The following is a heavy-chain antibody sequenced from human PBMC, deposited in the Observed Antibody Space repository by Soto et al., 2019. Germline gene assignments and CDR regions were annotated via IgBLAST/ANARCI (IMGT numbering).Heavy chain of an antibody. CDR2: IWYDGSNK. Sequence: GGSLRLSCAASGFTFSSYGMHWVRQAPGKGLEWVAVIWYDGSNKYYADSVKGRFTISRDNSKNTLYLQMNSLRAEDTAVYYCASEYCSSTSCRKPYYYGMDVWGQGTRVTVSS. V-gene: IGHV3-33*01. D-gene: IGHD2-2*01. J-gene: IGHJ6*02. CDR3: ASEYCSSTSCRKPYYYGMDV. CDR1: GFTFSSYG.